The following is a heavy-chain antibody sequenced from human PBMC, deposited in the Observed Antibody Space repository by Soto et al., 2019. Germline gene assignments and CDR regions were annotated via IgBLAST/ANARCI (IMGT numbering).Heavy chain of an antibody. CDR2: IYYSGST. CDR1: GGSISSYY. V-gene: IGHV4-59*01. CDR3: ARDSSAAGLGDY. J-gene: IGHJ4*02. Sequence: QVQLQESGPGLVKPSETLSLTCTVSGGSISSYYWSWIRQPPGKGLEWIGYIYYSGSTNYNPSLKSRVTISVDTAKNQFSLKLSSVTAADTAVYYCARDSSAAGLGDYWGQGTVVTVSS. D-gene: IGHD6-6*01.